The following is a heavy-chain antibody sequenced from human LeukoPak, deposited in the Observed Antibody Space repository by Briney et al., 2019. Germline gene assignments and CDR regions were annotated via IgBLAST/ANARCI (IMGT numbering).Heavy chain of an antibody. J-gene: IGHJ6*02. CDR2: ISGSGGST. D-gene: IGHD1-26*01. CDR1: GFTFSSYA. Sequence: GGSLRLSCAASGFTFSSYAMSWVRQAPGKGLEWVSAISGSGGSTYYADSVKGRFTISRDNSKNTLYLQMNSLRAEDTAVYYCAKRAGMGATLYYYYGMDVWGQGTTVTVSS. CDR3: AKRAGMGATLYYYYGMDV. V-gene: IGHV3-23*01.